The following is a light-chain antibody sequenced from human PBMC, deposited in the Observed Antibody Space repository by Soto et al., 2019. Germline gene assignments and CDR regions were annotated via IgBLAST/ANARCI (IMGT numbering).Light chain of an antibody. CDR3: QQYNNWPRT. Sequence: EIVMTKSPATLSVSPGERATLSCRASQSVSSDLAWYHQKPGQAPRLLIYGASTRATGVPARFSGSGSGTEFTLTINSLQSEDFAVYYCQQYNNWPRTFGQGSMV. V-gene: IGKV3-15*01. J-gene: IGKJ1*01. CDR1: QSVSSD. CDR2: GAS.